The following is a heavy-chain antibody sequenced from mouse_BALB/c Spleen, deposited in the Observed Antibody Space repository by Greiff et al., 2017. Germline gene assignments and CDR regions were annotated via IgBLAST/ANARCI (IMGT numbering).Heavy chain of an antibody. Sequence: EVKLVESGTVLARPGASVKMSCKASGYTFTSYWMHWVKQRPGQGLEWIGAIYPGNSDTSYNQKFKGKAKLTAVTSTSTAYMELSSLTNEDSAVYYCTRSEIYYYGSRGAMDYWGQGTSVTVSS. V-gene: IGHV1-5*01. CDR3: TRSEIYYYGSRGAMDY. CDR2: IYPGNSDT. D-gene: IGHD1-1*01. J-gene: IGHJ4*01. CDR1: GYTFTSYW.